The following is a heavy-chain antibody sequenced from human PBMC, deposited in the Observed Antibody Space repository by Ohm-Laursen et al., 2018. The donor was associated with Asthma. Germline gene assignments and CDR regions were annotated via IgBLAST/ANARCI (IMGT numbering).Heavy chain of an antibody. CDR1: GFTFSSYG. V-gene: IGHV3-33*06. Sequence: SLRLSCAASGFTFSSYGMHWVRQAPGKGLEWVAVIWYDGSNKYYADSVKGRFTISRDNSKNTLYLQMNSLRADDTAVYYCAKPKDYGDLYYFDYWGQGTPVTVSS. CDR2: IWYDGSNK. J-gene: IGHJ4*02. D-gene: IGHD4-17*01. CDR3: AKPKDYGDLYYFDY.